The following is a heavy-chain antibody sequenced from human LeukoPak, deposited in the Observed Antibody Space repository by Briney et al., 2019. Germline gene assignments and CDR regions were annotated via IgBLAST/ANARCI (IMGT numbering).Heavy chain of an antibody. D-gene: IGHD6-19*01. CDR2: IYYSGST. CDR3: ASGVYSSGWYLGPFDY. V-gene: IGHV4-59*01. J-gene: IGHJ4*02. CDR1: GGSISSYY. Sequence: SETLSLTCTVSGGSISSYYWSWIRQPPGKGLEWIGYIYYSGSTNYNPSLKSRVTISVDTSKNQFSLKLSSVTAADTAVYYCASGVYSSGWYLGPFDYWGQGTLVTVSS.